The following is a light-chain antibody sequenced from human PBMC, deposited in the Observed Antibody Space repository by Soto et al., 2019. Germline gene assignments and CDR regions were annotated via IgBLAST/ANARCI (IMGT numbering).Light chain of an antibody. V-gene: IGLV2-14*03. J-gene: IGLJ3*02. CDR3: GSYTSATTWV. CDR2: EVN. CDR1: SSDIGRYNY. Sequence: QSALTQPASVSGSPGQSITISCTGTSSDIGRYNYVSWYQQLPGKAPRLIIYEVNSRPSGVSNRLSGSKSGNTASLSISGLHTEDEAEYYCGSYTSATTWVFGGGTQLTVL.